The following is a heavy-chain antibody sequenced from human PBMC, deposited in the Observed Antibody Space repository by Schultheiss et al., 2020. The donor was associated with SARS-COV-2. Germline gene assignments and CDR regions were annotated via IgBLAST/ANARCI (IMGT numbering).Heavy chain of an antibody. CDR1: GFTFSSYA. V-gene: IGHV3-23*01. CDR3: AREGSGWYYFDY. D-gene: IGHD6-19*01. J-gene: IGHJ4*02. Sequence: GGSLRLSCAASGFTFSSYAMHWVRQAPGKGLEWVSAISGSGGSTGYADSVKGRFTISRDNSKNTLYLQMNSLRAEDTAVYYCAREGSGWYYFDYWGQGTLVTVSS. CDR2: ISGSGGST.